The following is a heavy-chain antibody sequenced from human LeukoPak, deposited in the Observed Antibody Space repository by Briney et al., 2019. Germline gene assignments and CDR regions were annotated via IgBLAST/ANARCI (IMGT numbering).Heavy chain of an antibody. Sequence: SETLSLTCTVSGGSISDYYWSWIRQPPGKGLEWIGYNSGSTYYNPSLKSRLTISVDTSKNQFSLKLSSVTAADTAVYYCARGGDSGDYNDAFDIWGQGTMDTVSS. V-gene: IGHV4-59*12. CDR1: GGSISDYY. J-gene: IGHJ3*02. CDR3: ARGGDSGDYNDAFDI. CDR2: NSGST. D-gene: IGHD4-17*01.